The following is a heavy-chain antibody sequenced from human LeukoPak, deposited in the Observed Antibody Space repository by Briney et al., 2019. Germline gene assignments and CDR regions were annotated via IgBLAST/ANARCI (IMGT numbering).Heavy chain of an antibody. CDR1: GGSIGSGSYY. V-gene: IGHV4-61*02. Sequence: KSSETLSLTCTVSGGSIGSGSYYWSWIRQPAGKGLEWIGRIYTSGSTNYNPSLKSRVTISVDTSKNQFSLKLSSVTAADTAVYYCAISGSYYGYYFDYWGQGTLVTVSS. CDR2: IYTSGST. D-gene: IGHD1-26*01. J-gene: IGHJ4*02. CDR3: AISGSYYGYYFDY.